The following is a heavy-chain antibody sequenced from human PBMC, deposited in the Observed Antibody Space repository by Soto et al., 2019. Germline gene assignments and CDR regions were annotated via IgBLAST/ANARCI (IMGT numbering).Heavy chain of an antibody. V-gene: IGHV1-69*13. CDR3: ARETGYTSGWHGAFYFQH. D-gene: IGHD6-19*01. CDR2: IVPMFGTA. CDR1: GDTFSSYG. Sequence: GASVKVSCKASGDTFSSYGLNWVRQAPGQGLEWMGGIVPMFGTANYAQKFQSRVTITADESTGTAYMKLSSLRSEDTAVYYCARETGYTSGWHGAFYFQHWGQGTLVTVSA. J-gene: IGHJ1*01.